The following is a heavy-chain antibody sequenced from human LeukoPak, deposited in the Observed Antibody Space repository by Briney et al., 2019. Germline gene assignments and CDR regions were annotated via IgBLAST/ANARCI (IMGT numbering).Heavy chain of an antibody. V-gene: IGHV3-7*01. CDR3: ARLVQSSIAVAGNYYYYYMDV. Sequence: GGSLRLSCAASGFTFSSYWMSWVRQAPGKGLEWVANIKQDGSEKYYVDSVKGRFTISRDNAKNSLYLQMNSLRAEDTAVYYCARLVQSSIAVAGNYYYYYMDVWGKGTTVTISS. J-gene: IGHJ6*03. D-gene: IGHD6-19*01. CDR2: IKQDGSEK. CDR1: GFTFSSYW.